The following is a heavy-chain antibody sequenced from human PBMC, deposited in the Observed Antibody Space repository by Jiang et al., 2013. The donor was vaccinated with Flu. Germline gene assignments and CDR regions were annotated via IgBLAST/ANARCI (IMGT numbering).Heavy chain of an antibody. CDR3: AREVFGYCSGGSCYGMDV. V-gene: IGHV3-30*01. J-gene: IGHJ6*02. Sequence: VISYDGSNKYYADSVKGRFTXSRDNSKNTLYLQMNSLRAEDTAVYYCAREVFGYCSGGSCYGMDVWGQGTTVTVSS. CDR2: ISYDGSNK. D-gene: IGHD2-15*01.